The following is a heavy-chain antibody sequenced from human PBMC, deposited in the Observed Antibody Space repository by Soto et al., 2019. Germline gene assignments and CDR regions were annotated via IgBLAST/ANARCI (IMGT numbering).Heavy chain of an antibody. J-gene: IGHJ6*03. V-gene: IGHV3-7*01. CDR3: ARDFNNHYFYYYYYMDV. Sequence: GGSLRLSCAASGFTFSSYWMSWVRQAPGKGLEWVANIKQDGSEKYYVDSVKGRFTISRDNAKNSLYLRMNSLRAEDTAVYYCARDFNNHYFYYYYYMDVWGKGTTVTVSS. CDR1: GFTFSSYW. D-gene: IGHD1-1*01. CDR2: IKQDGSEK.